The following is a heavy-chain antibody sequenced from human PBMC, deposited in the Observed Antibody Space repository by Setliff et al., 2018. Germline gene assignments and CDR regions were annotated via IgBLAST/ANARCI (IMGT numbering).Heavy chain of an antibody. J-gene: IGHJ4*02. Sequence: AGGSLRLSCAASGFTFSDYYMTWIRQAPGKGLEWVSAISASGGSTYYADFAKGRFTVSRDNSKNTLYLQMNSLRAEDTAVYYCARDGGEYWGQGTLVTVSS. D-gene: IGHD3-16*01. CDR3: ARDGGEY. V-gene: IGHV3-23*01. CDR1: GFTFSDYY. CDR2: ISASGGST.